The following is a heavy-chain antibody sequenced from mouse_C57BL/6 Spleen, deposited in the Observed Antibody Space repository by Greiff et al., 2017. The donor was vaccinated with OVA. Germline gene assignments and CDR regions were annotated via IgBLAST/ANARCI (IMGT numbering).Heavy chain of an antibody. V-gene: IGHV5-17*01. D-gene: IGHD1-3*01. CDR2: ISSGSSTI. Sequence: DVKLVESGGGLVKPGGSLKLSCEASGFTFSDYGMHWVRQAPEKGLEWVAYISSGSSTIYYAEPVKGRFTISRDNAKNTLFLQMTSLRSEETAMYYCAKGESGGNYAMDYWGQGTSVTVSS. CDR3: AKGESGGNYAMDY. CDR1: GFTFSDYG. J-gene: IGHJ4*01.